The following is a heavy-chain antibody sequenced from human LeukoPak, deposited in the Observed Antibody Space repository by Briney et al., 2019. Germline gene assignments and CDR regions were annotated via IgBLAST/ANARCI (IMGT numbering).Heavy chain of an antibody. J-gene: IGHJ4*02. CDR3: AREVVGATDY. CDR2: ISSSGSTI. V-gene: IGHV3-48*03. CDR1: GFTFSSYE. Sequence: GGSLRLSCAASGFTFSSYEMNWVRQAPGKGQEWVSYISSSGSTIYYADSVKGRFTISRDNAKNSLYLQMNSPRAEDTAVYYCAREVVGATDYWGQGTLVTVSS. D-gene: IGHD1-26*01.